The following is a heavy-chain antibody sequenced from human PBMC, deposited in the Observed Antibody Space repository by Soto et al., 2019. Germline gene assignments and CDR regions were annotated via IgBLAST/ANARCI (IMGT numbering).Heavy chain of an antibody. CDR2: ISYDGSNK. D-gene: IGHD1-26*01. CDR3: AKDQGSGSVIDY. Sequence: QVQLVESGGGVVQPGRSLRLSCAASGFIFSSYDMHWVRQAPGKGLEWVAVISYDGSNKYYADSVKGRFTISRDNSKNKLYLQMNSLRAEDTAVYYCAKDQGSGSVIDYWGQGTLVTVSS. J-gene: IGHJ4*02. V-gene: IGHV3-30*18. CDR1: GFIFSSYD.